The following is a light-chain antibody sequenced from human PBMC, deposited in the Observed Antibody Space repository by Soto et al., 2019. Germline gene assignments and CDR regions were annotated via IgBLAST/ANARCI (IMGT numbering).Light chain of an antibody. CDR1: QSISNW. V-gene: IGKV1-5*03. CDR2: KAS. J-gene: IGKJ1*01. Sequence: DIEMTQSPSTLSASVGDRVTITCRASQSISNWLAWHQQKPGKAPKLLIYKASTLESGVPLRFSGSGSGTEFTLTISSLQPDDVATYYCQQYNSYRTFGQGTKVEIK. CDR3: QQYNSYRT.